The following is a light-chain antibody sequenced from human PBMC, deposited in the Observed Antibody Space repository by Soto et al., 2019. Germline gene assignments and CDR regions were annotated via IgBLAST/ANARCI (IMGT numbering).Light chain of an antibody. Sequence: QSVLXQPPSASGTPVQRVTISCSTSSSNLGDNTVNWYQHVPGTAPKLLIYSYDQRPSGVPDRFSGSRSGTSASLAIRGLQSEDEADYYCAAWDATLDGYVFGTGTKVTVL. V-gene: IGLV1-44*01. CDR3: AAWDATLDGYV. J-gene: IGLJ1*01. CDR1: SSNLGDNT. CDR2: SYD.